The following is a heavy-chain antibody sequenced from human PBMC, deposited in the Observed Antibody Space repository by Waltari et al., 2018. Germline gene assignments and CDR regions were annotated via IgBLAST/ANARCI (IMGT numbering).Heavy chain of an antibody. V-gene: IGHV4-61*02. CDR3: ARERAGSVGWSTSDY. CDR1: GASVSTGSFY. Sequence: QVQLQESGPGMVKSSQTLSLTCTVSGASVSTGSFYWSWIRRSAGKGLEWVGRIYAIGGTKYNPPLQSRVSMSLDAFKNQVFLKLTSVVAADTAVYFCARERAGSVGWSTSDYWGQGTLVTVSS. J-gene: IGHJ4*02. D-gene: IGHD1-26*01. CDR2: IYAIGGT.